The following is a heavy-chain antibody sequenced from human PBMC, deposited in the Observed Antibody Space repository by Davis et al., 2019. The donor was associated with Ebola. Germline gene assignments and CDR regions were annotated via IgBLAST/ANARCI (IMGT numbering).Heavy chain of an antibody. CDR1: GYTFTSYP. J-gene: IGHJ6*02. CDR3: ARDGGGWVWSGYFMDV. V-gene: IGHV1-3*01. CDR2: INDGNGHT. D-gene: IGHD3-3*01. Sequence: ASVKVSCKASGYTFTSYPIHWVRQAPGQRLEWMGWINDGNGHTKYSQKFLGRVIITRDTSARTAYMELSSLRSEDTAVYYCARDGGGWVWSGYFMDVWGQGTTVIVSS.